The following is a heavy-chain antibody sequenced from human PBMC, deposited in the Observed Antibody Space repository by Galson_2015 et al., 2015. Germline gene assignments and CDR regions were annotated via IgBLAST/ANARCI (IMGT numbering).Heavy chain of an antibody. V-gene: IGHV3-21*01. J-gene: IGHJ5*02. CDR3: ARDPLPHGDYEHWFDP. D-gene: IGHD4-17*01. Sequence: SLRLSCAASGFTFSSYSMNWVRQAPGKGLEWVSSISSRSSYMYYADSVKGRFTISRDNAKNSLYLQMNSLRAEDTAVYYCARDPLPHGDYEHWFDPWGQGILVTVSS. CDR1: GFTFSSYS. CDR2: ISSRSSYM.